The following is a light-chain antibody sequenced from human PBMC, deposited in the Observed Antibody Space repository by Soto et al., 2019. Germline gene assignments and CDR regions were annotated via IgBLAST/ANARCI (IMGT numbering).Light chain of an antibody. J-gene: IGLJ2*01. CDR3: ETWDSNTQRV. V-gene: IGLV4-60*03. CDR2: LEGSGGF. CDR1: SGHSSYI. Sequence: QPVLTQSSSASASLGSSVNLTCTLTSGHSSYIIAWHQQRPGQAPRYLMKLEGSGGFHKGSGVPDRFSGSTSGADRYLTISDLQPEDEADYYCETWDSNTQRVFGGGTKVTVL.